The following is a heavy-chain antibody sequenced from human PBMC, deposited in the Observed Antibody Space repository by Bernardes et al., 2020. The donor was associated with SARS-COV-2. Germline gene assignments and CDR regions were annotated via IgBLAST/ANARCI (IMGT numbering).Heavy chain of an antibody. V-gene: IGHV5-51*01. Sequence: GESLKISCKGSGYSFTSYWIGWVRQMPGKGLEWMGIIYPGDSDTRYSPSFQGQVTISADKSISTAYLQWSSLKASDTAMYYCATPSSGWSHYYGMDVWGQGTTVTVSS. D-gene: IGHD6-19*01. J-gene: IGHJ6*02. CDR2: IYPGDSDT. CDR3: ATPSSGWSHYYGMDV. CDR1: GYSFTSYW.